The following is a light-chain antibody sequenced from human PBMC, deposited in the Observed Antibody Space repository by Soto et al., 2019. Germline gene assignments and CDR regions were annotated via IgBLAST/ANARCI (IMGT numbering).Light chain of an antibody. CDR3: QQRSNWPT. CDR1: QTIYTN. J-gene: IGKJ1*01. V-gene: IGKV3-15*01. CDR2: GAS. Sequence: EILMTQSPPTLSLSPGERATLSCRASQTIYTNLAWYQQKTGQAPRLLIYGASTRATGIPVRFSGSGSGTEFTLNISSLEPEDFAVYYCQQRSNWPTFGQGTKVDIK.